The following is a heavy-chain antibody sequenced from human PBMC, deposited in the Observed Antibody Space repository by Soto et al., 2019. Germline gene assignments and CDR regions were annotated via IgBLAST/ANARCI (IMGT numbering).Heavy chain of an antibody. CDR3: ARDLLRRGDY. J-gene: IGHJ4*02. V-gene: IGHV1-46*01. CDR1: GYTFTSYY. Sequence: ASVKVSCKACGYTFTSYYMHCVRQAPGQGLEWMGIINPSGGSTSYAQKFQGRVTMTRDTSTSTVYMELSSLRSEDTAVYYCARDLLRRGDYWGQGTLVTVSS. CDR2: INPSGGST. D-gene: IGHD3-10*01.